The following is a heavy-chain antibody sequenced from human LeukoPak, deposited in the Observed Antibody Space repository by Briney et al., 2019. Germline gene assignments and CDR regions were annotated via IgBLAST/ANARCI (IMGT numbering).Heavy chain of an antibody. CDR2: ISAYNGNT. Sequence: GASVKVSCKASGYTFTSYGISWVRQAPGQGLEWMGWISAYNGNTNYAQKLQGRATMTTDTSTSTAYMELRSLRSDDTAVYYCARAGGDCSSTSCLYYFDYWGQGTLVTVSS. CDR1: GYTFTSYG. CDR3: ARAGGDCSSTSCLYYFDY. D-gene: IGHD2-2*01. V-gene: IGHV1-18*01. J-gene: IGHJ4*02.